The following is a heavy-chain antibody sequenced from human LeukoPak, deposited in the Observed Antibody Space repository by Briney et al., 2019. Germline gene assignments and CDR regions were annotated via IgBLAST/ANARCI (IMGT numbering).Heavy chain of an antibody. Sequence: GGSLRLSCAASGFTFSRYAMTWVRQAPGKGLEWVSSISGSGGSTYYADSVKGRFTVSRDNSKNTLYLQMNSLRAEDTAVYYCANGKGNHFCYYYGMDVWGQGATVTVSS. CDR2: ISGSGGST. J-gene: IGHJ6*02. V-gene: IGHV3-23*01. CDR3: ANGKGNHFCYYYGMDV. D-gene: IGHD1-14*01. CDR1: GFTFSRYA.